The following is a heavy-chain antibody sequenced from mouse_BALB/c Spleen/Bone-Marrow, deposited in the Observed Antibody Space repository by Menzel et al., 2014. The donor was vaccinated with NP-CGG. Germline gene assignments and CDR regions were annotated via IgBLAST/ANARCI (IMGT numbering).Heavy chain of an antibody. CDR2: INPTSGYT. CDR3: ATGYYAMDS. J-gene: IGHJ4*01. Sequence: VQLQQSGAELAKPGASVKMSCKASGYTFTSYWMHWVKQRPGQGLEWIGYINPTSGYTEYNQKSKDKATLTADKSSSTAYMQLGSLTSEDSAVYFCATGYYAMDSWGQGSSVTVSS. CDR1: GYTFTSYW. V-gene: IGHV1-7*01.